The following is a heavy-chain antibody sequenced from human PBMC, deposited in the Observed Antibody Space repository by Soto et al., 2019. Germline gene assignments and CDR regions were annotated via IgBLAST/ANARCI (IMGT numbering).Heavy chain of an antibody. V-gene: IGHV3-7*03. CDR1: GFTFSSYW. CDR3: ARDGRDGYNYY. Sequence: GGSLRLSCAASGFTFSSYWMSWVRQAPGKGLEWVANIKQDGSEKYYVDSVKGRFTISRDNAKNSPYLQMNSLRAEDTAVYYCARDGRDGYNYYWGQGTLVTVSS. CDR2: IKQDGSEK. J-gene: IGHJ4*02. D-gene: IGHD5-12*01.